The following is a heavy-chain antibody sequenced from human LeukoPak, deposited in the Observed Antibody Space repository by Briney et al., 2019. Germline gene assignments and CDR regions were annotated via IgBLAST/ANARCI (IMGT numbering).Heavy chain of an antibody. J-gene: IGHJ6*02. CDR2: IYYSGST. Sequence: SETLSLTCTVSGGSISSYYWSWIRQPPGKGLEWIGYIYYSGSTNYNPSLKSRVTISVDTSKNQFSLKLRSETAADTAVYYCARSGSFNYGMDVWGQGTTVTVSS. V-gene: IGHV4-59*12. CDR3: ARSGSFNYGMDV. D-gene: IGHD6-6*01. CDR1: GGSISSYY.